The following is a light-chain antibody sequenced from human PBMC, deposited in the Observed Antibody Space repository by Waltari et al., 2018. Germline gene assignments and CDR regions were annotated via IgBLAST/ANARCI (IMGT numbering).Light chain of an antibody. CDR2: GAS. J-gene: IGKJ4*01. Sequence: ETVMTQSPATLSVSPGERVTLSCRASQNIYTNLAWYQQKPCQAPRVLVYGASTRASGIPVRFSGSGSGTEFTLTISSLQSEDCAVYFCQQYYGWPLIFGGGSKVEVK. CDR1: QNIYTN. CDR3: QQYYGWPLI. V-gene: IGKV3D-15*01.